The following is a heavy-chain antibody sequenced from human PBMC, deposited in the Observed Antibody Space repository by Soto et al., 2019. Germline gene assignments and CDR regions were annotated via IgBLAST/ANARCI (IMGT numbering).Heavy chain of an antibody. CDR1: GGTLNRYA. J-gene: IGHJ6*02. D-gene: IGHD3-22*01. CDR3: ARPSYYYDSSGYYAYYYGMDV. Sequence: SVKVSCKACGGTLNRYALSGVRQAPGQGLEWMGGIIPIFGTANYAQKFQGRVTITADESTSTAYMELSSMRSEDTAVYYCARPSYYYDSSGYYAYYYGMDVWGQGTTVTVSS. CDR2: IIPIFGTA. V-gene: IGHV1-69*13.